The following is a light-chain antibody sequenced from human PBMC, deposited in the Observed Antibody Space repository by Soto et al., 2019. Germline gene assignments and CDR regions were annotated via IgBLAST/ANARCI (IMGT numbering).Light chain of an antibody. J-gene: IGKJ1*01. CDR1: QYIGDN. CDR2: STS. V-gene: IGKV1-39*01. CDR3: QQSYSTSMT. Sequence: DIQMTQSPSSLSASVGDRVTITCRASQYIGDNLNWYQQKPGRAPVLLISSTSSLQSGVTSRFSGRGYGTDFTLTISSLQPEDFATYYCQQSYSTSMTFGQGTKVEIK.